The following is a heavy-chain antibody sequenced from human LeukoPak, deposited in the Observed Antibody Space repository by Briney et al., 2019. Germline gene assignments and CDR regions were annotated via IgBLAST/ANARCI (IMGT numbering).Heavy chain of an antibody. J-gene: IGHJ4*02. V-gene: IGHV3-30-3*01. CDR2: VSYDGSNK. D-gene: IGHD7-27*01. CDR1: GFXFSSYA. Sequence: GGSLRLSCAASGFXFSSYAMHWVRQAPGKGLEWVAVVSYDGSNKYYADSVKGRFTISRDNPKNTLYLQMNSLRAEDAAVYYCATIGDRRTGELYRIDYWGQGTLVTVSS. CDR3: ATIGDRRTGELYRIDY.